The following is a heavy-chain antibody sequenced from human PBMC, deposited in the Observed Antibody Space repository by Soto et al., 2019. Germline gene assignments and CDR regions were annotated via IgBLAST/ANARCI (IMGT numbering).Heavy chain of an antibody. J-gene: IGHJ4*02. V-gene: IGHV4-61*01. CDR2: IYYSGIT. CDR1: GGSVSSGSYY. CDR3: AVHAGGYDSFDY. Sequence: SETLSLTCTVSGGSVSSGSYYWSWIRQPPGKGLEWIGYIYYSGITNYNPSLKSRVTISVDTSKNQFSLKLSSVTAADTAGYYCAVHAGGYDSFDYWGQGTLVTVSS. D-gene: IGHD5-12*01.